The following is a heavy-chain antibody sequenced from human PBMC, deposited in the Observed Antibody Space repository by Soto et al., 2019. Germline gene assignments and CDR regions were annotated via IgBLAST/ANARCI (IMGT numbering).Heavy chain of an antibody. CDR2: IYHSGST. Sequence: SETLSLTCAVSGYSISSGYYWGWIRQPPGKGLEWIGSIYHSGSTYYNPSLKSRVTISVDTSKNQFSLKLSSVTAADTAVYYCARDHYCSSTRCYFGGNWFDPWGQGTLVTVSS. J-gene: IGHJ5*02. CDR1: GYSISSGYY. D-gene: IGHD2-2*01. V-gene: IGHV4-38-2*02. CDR3: ARDHYCSSTRCYFGGNWFDP.